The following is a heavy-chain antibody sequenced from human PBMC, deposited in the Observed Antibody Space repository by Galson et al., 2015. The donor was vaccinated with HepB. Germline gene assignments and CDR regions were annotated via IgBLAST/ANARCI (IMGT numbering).Heavy chain of an antibody. D-gene: IGHD3-3*01. J-gene: IGHJ3*02. Sequence: SLRLSCAASGFTFTTAWINWVRQAPGKGLEWVSAISGSGGSTYYADSVKGRFTISRDNSKNTLYLQMNSLRAEDTAVYYCAARVSGYEAFDIWGQGTMVTVSS. CDR1: GFTFTTAW. CDR3: AARVSGYEAFDI. V-gene: IGHV3-23*01. CDR2: ISGSGGST.